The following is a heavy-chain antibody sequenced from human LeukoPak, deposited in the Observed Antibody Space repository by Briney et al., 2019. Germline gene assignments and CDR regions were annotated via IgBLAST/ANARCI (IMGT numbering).Heavy chain of an antibody. V-gene: IGHV4-34*01. CDR3: ARLSVIVGAALEYYYYCMDV. J-gene: IGHJ6*02. CDR2: SNDSGGT. Sequence: PSETLSLTCAVYGGTFSGYYWSWIRQPPGKRLEWVGESNDSGGTNYNPSLKSRVTISADKSKNQVSLRLTSVTAADTAVYYCARLSVIVGAALEYYYYCMDVWGQGTTVTVSS. CDR1: GGTFSGYY. D-gene: IGHD1-26*01.